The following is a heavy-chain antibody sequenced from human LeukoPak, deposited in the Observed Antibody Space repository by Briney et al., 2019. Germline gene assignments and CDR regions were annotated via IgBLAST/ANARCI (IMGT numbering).Heavy chain of an antibody. D-gene: IGHD3-10*01. J-gene: IGHJ6*03. Sequence: SETLSLTCTVSGGSISSYYWSWIRQPPGKGLEWIGYIYYSGSTNYNPSLKSRVTISVDTSKNQFSLKLSSVTAADTAVYYCARSADRVIRGAPPYYYYYVDVWGKGTTVTVSS. V-gene: IGHV4-59*01. CDR3: ARSADRVIRGAPPYYYYYVDV. CDR1: GGSISSYY. CDR2: IYYSGST.